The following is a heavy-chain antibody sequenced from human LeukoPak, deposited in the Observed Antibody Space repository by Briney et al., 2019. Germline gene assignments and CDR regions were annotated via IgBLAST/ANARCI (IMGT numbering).Heavy chain of an antibody. J-gene: IGHJ4*02. D-gene: IGHD3-3*01. CDR3: PPHLYDYYFDY. CDR2: VYYSGIT. V-gene: IGHV4-59*08. CDR1: GGSINNYY. Sequence: SETLSLTCTVSGGSINNYYWSWIRQPPGKGLEWVGYVYYSGITNSNASLKSRVTISVDTSKNQFFLRLTSVTAADTAVYFCPPHLYDYYFDYWGQGTLVTLSS.